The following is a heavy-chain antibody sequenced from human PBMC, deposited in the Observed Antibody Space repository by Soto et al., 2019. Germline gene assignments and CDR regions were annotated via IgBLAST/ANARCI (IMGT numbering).Heavy chain of an antibody. CDR1: GFSFSNYA. D-gene: IGHD3-9*01. Sequence: GGSLRLSCAASGFSFSNYAMSWVRQAPAQGLEWVASITTRGGRTYYVDSVKGRFTISRDNFANALYLEMNSLTAEDTAVYYCAKVLLPYDILTGHDYWGQGTLVTVSS. J-gene: IGHJ4*02. CDR2: ITTRGGRT. CDR3: AKVLLPYDILTGHDY. V-gene: IGHV3-23*01.